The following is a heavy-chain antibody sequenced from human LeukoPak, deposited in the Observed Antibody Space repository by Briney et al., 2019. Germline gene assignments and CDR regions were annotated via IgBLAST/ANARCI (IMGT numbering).Heavy chain of an antibody. CDR2: IHYSGST. CDR1: GGSISSYY. Sequence: SETLSLTCTVSGGSISSYYWSWIRQPPGKGLEWIGYIHYSGSTNYNPSLKSRVTISVDTSKNQFSLKLSSVTAADTAVYYCARPYRDSDAFDIWGQGTMVTVSS. CDR3: ARPYRDSDAFDI. V-gene: IGHV4-59*08. J-gene: IGHJ3*02. D-gene: IGHD4-17*01.